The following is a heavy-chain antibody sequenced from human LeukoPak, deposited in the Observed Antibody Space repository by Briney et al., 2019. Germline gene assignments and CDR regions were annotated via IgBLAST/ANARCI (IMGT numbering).Heavy chain of an antibody. CDR1: GYTFTGYY. D-gene: IGHD6-13*01. V-gene: IGHV1-2*04. CDR3: ARGYSSSWYVDY. Sequence: ASVKVSCKASGYTFTGYYMHWVRQAPGQGLEWMGWINPNSGGTNYAQKFQGWVTTTRDTSISTAYMELSRLRSDDTAVYYCARGYSSSWYVDYWGQGTLVTVSS. J-gene: IGHJ4*02. CDR2: INPNSGGT.